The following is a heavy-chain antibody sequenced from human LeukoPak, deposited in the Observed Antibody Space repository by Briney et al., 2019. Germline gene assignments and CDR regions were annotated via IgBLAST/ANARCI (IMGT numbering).Heavy chain of an antibody. CDR2: ISSSGSYI. V-gene: IGHV3-21*01. CDR1: GFTFSSYS. J-gene: IGHJ4*02. Sequence: GGSLRLSCAASGFTFSSYSMNWVRQAPGKGLEWVSSISSSGSYIYYADSVKGRFTISRDNAKNSLYLQMNSLRAEDTAVYYCAATMVRGILPFDYWGQGTLVTVSS. CDR3: AATMVRGILPFDY. D-gene: IGHD3-10*01.